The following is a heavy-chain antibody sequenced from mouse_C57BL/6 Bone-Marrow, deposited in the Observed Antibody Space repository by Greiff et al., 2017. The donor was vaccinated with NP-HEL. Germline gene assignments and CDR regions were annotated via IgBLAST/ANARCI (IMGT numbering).Heavy chain of an antibody. CDR1: GFTFSSYA. Sequence: EVNLVESGGGLVKPGGSLKLSCAASGFTFSSYAMSWVRQTPEKRLEWVATISDGGSYTYYPDNVKGRFTISRDNAKNNLYLQMSHLKSEDTAMYYCARDRGGNFDVWGTGTTVTVSS. J-gene: IGHJ1*03. CDR3: ARDRGGNFDV. CDR2: ISDGGSYT. V-gene: IGHV5-4*01. D-gene: IGHD6-1*01.